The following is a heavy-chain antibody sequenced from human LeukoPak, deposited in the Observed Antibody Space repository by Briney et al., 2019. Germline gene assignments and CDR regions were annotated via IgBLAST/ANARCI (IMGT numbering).Heavy chain of an antibody. J-gene: IGHJ4*02. CDR2: INPNSGGT. CDR3: ARGRGEGYTYGRYYFDY. CDR1: GYTFTGYY. Sequence: ASVKVSCKASGYTFTGYYMHWVRQAPGQGLEWMGWINPNSGGTDYAQKIQGRVTMTRDTSITTAYMELSRLRCDDTAVYYCARGRGEGYTYGRYYFDYWGQGTLVTVSS. V-gene: IGHV1-2*02. D-gene: IGHD5-18*01.